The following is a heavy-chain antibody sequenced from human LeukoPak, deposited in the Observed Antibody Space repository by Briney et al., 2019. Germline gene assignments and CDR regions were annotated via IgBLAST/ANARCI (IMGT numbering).Heavy chain of an antibody. J-gene: IGHJ6*03. Sequence: PSQTLSLTCTVSGGSISSGSYYWSWIRQPAGKGLEWIGRMYTSGSTNYNPYLKSRVTISVDTSKNQFSLKLSSVTAADTAVYYCAREVDSMNYYYYYYMDVWGKGTTVTVSS. CDR2: MYTSGST. D-gene: IGHD4-11*01. CDR1: GGSISSGSYY. V-gene: IGHV4-61*02. CDR3: AREVDSMNYYYYYYMDV.